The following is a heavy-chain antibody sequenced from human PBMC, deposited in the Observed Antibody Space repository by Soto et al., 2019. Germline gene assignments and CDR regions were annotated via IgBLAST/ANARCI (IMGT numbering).Heavy chain of an antibody. D-gene: IGHD3-3*01. CDR2: ISSNGGST. V-gene: IGHV3-64*02. CDR3: ARTYDDFWSGYPQGYFDC. J-gene: IGHJ4*02. CDR1: GFTFSNYA. Sequence: EVQLVEAGEGLVQPGGSLRLSCAASGFTFSNYAMHWVPQAPGKGLEYVSAISSNGGSTFYADSVKGRFAISRDNSKNTMYLQMGSLSAEDMAVYYCARTYDDFWSGYPQGYFDCWGLGTLVTVSS.